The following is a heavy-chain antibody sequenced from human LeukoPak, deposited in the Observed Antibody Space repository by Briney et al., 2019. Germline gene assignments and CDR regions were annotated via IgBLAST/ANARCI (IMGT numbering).Heavy chain of an antibody. Sequence: RGSLRLSCAASGFTFSNAWMSWVRQAPGKGLEWVGRIKSKTDGGTTDYAAPVKGRFTISRDDSKNTLYLQMNSLKTEDTAVYYCTTSVLRYFDWLFDYWGQGTLVTVSS. CDR2: IKSKTDGGTT. CDR1: GFTFSNAW. CDR3: TTSVLRYFDWLFDY. J-gene: IGHJ4*02. D-gene: IGHD3-9*01. V-gene: IGHV3-15*01.